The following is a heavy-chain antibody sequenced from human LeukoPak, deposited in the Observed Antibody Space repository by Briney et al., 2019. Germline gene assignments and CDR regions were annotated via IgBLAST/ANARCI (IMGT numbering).Heavy chain of an antibody. V-gene: IGHV4-34*01. CDR3: ARGSRIAVAGFLYYYYGMDV. Sequence: GSLRLSCAASGFTVSSNYMSWVRQAPGKGLEWIGEINHSGSTNYNPSLKSRVTISVDTSKNQFSLKLSSVTAADTAVYYCARGSRIAVAGFLYYYYGMDVWGQGTTVTVSS. D-gene: IGHD6-19*01. CDR2: INHSGST. J-gene: IGHJ6*02. CDR1: GFTVSSNY.